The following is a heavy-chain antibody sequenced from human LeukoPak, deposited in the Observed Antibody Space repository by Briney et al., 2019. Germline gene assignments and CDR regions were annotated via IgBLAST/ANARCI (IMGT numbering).Heavy chain of an antibody. J-gene: IGHJ6*02. CDR1: GGSISSYY. CDR3: ARERGRDGYNWYYYYGMDV. D-gene: IGHD5-24*01. V-gene: IGHV4-59*01. CDR2: IYYSGST. Sequence: SETLSLTCTVSGGSISSYYWSWIRQPPGKGLEWIGYIYYSGSTNYNPSLKSRVTISVDTSKNQFSLKLSSVTAADTAVYYCARERGRDGYNWYYYYGMDVWGQGTTVTVSS.